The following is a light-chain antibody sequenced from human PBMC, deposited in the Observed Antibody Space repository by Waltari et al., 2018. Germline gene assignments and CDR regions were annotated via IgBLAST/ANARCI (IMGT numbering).Light chain of an antibody. V-gene: IGKV1-27*01. Sequence: DIQMTQSPSSLSASVGDRVTITCRASQGISNYLAWYQQKPGKVPKLLIYAASTLQSGVPSRFSGSGSGTDFTPTISSLQPEDVATYYCQKYNSAPLTFGPGTKVDIK. J-gene: IGKJ3*01. CDR1: QGISNY. CDR3: QKYNSAPLT. CDR2: AAS.